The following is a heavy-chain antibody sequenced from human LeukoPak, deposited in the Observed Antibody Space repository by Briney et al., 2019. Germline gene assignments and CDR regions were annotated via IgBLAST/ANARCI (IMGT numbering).Heavy chain of an antibody. Sequence: SGKVSCKASGYTFTSYDINWVRQAPGQGLEWMGWVSGYNGNTNYAQKFEGRVAMTTDTSSSTAYMELRSLRSDDTAIYYCARGDWFDPWGQGTLVTVSS. J-gene: IGHJ5*02. V-gene: IGHV1-18*01. CDR2: VSGYNGNT. D-gene: IGHD2-21*01. CDR3: ARGDWFDP. CDR1: GYTFTSYD.